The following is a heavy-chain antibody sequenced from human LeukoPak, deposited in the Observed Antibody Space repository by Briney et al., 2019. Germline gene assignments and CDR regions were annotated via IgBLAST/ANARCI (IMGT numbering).Heavy chain of an antibody. V-gene: IGHV4-59*01. Sequence: SETLSLTCTVSSGSIRGYYWSWIRQPPGKGLEWIGYTYYSGSTNYNPSLKIRVTTSVDTSNNHFSLKVTSAPAADTAVYYCARYAGGRWALAHWGQGTLVTVSS. D-gene: IGHD4-23*01. J-gene: IGHJ4*02. CDR3: ARYAGGRWALAH. CDR2: TYYSGST. CDR1: SGSIRGYY.